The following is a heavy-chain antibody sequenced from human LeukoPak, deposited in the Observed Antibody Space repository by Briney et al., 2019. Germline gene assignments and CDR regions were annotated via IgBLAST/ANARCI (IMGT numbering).Heavy chain of an antibody. CDR2: ISQTGST. CDR1: GYSISSGYY. J-gene: IGHJ5*02. CDR3: ARWVNWFDP. Sequence: SETLSLTCTVSGYSISSGYYWGWIRQPPGKGLEWIGSISQTGSTFYNPSLKSRVTISLDTSKNQYSLMLRSVTAADTAVYYCARWVNWFDPWGQGTLVTVSS. V-gene: IGHV4-38-2*02.